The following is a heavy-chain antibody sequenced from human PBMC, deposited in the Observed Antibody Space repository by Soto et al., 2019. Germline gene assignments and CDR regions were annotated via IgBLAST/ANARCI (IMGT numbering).Heavy chain of an antibody. CDR3: ARSHSFDGSIYHYYFDF. D-gene: IGHD3-3*02. Sequence: SETLSLTCPVAGGSIGSFYWSWIRQSPGGTLEWIGYIYASRATTYNPSLESRITMSVDIPNNEFSLDLTSVTAADTAVYYCARSHSFDGSIYHYYFDFWGQGTLVTVSS. CDR1: GGSIGSFY. CDR2: IYASRAT. V-gene: IGHV4-59*01. J-gene: IGHJ4*02.